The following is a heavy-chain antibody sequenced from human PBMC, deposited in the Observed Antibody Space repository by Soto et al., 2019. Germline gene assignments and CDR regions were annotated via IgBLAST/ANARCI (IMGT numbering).Heavy chain of an antibody. J-gene: IGHJ5*02. Sequence: PSVKVSCKASGGTFSSYAISWVRQAPGQGLEWMGGIIPIFGTANYAQKFQGRVTITADESTSTAYMELSSLRSEDTAVYYCARDGCTNGVCSWFDPWGQGTLVTVSS. CDR3: ARDGCTNGVCSWFDP. CDR2: IIPIFGTA. D-gene: IGHD2-8*01. CDR1: GGTFSSYA. V-gene: IGHV1-69*13.